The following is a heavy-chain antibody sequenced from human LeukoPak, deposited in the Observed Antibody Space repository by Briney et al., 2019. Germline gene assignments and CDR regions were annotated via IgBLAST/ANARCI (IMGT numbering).Heavy chain of an antibody. CDR2: IKEDGSEK. J-gene: IGHJ4*02. V-gene: IGHV3-7*01. CDR1: GFMFSSYW. D-gene: IGHD3-10*01. CDR3: ARGGIRGVLLPVDY. Sequence: GGSLRLSCAASGFMFSSYWMSWVRQAPGKGLEWVADIKEDGSEKSYVDSVKGRFTISRDNAKNSLYLQMNSLRAEDTAVYYCARGGIRGVLLPVDYWGQGTLVTVSS.